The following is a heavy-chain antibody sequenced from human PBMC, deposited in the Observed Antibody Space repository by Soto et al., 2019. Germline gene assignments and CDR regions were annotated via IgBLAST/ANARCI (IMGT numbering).Heavy chain of an antibody. CDR2: IIPIFGTA. J-gene: IGHJ4*01. CDR1: GGTFSSYA. V-gene: IGHV1-69*06. D-gene: IGHD3-3*01. Sequence: SSVKVSCKASGGTFSSYAISWVRQAPGKGLEWMGGIIPIFGTANYAQKLQGRVTITADKSTSTAYMELSSLRSEDTAVYYCARVHHKTVFRVVIDYYFDYWG. CDR3: ARVHHKTVFRVVIDYYFDY.